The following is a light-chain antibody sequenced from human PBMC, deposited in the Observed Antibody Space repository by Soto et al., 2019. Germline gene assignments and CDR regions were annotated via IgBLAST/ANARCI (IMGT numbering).Light chain of an antibody. CDR1: QSVSSN. V-gene: IGKV3-15*01. CDR2: GAS. Sequence: EIVMTQSPATLSVSPGERATLSCRASQSVSSNLAWYQQKPGQAPRLLIYGASTRATGIPARFSGSGSGTECTLTSSSLQYEDFAVYYCQQYNNWPITFGQGTRLEIK. J-gene: IGKJ5*01. CDR3: QQYNNWPIT.